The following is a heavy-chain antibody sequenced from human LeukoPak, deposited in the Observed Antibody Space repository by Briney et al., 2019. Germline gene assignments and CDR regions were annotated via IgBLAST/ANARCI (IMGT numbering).Heavy chain of an antibody. V-gene: IGHV4-4*07. CDR2: IYTSGST. J-gene: IGHJ4*02. CDR1: GGSISSYY. CDR3: ARAPGVTTFTSFDY. D-gene: IGHD2/OR15-2a*01. Sequence: SETLSLTCTVSGGSISSYYWSWIRQPAGKGLEWIGRIYTSGSTNYNPSLKSRVTISVDTSKNQFSLKLSSVTAADTAVYYCARAPGVTTFTSFDYWGQGTLVTVSS.